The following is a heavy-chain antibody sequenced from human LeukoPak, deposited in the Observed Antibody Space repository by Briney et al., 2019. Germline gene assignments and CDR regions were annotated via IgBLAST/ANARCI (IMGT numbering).Heavy chain of an antibody. V-gene: IGHV3-23*01. D-gene: IGHD3-10*01. CDR2: ISGSGGST. Sequence: GGSLRLSCAASGFTFTSYAMSWVRQAPGKGLEWVSAISGSGGSTYYADSVKGRFTISRDNSKNTLYLQMNSLRAEDTAVYYCAKAAYSSGSYFLFFSSLDVWGQGTTATVSS. CDR3: AKAAYSSGSYFLFFSSLDV. J-gene: IGHJ6*02. CDR1: GFTFTSYA.